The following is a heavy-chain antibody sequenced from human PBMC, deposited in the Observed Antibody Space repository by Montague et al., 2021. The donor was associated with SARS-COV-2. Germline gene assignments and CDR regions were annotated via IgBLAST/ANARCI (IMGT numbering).Heavy chain of an antibody. V-gene: IGHV4-59*02. CDR3: AKASRGYGGDFDS. Sequence: SETLSLTCSVSGDSVNSNYWSWVRQPPGKGLEWLGYIFYSGSTYNPSLNSRVTMSLDTSKNHFSLNLISVTAADTAVYYCAKASRGYGGDFDSWGQGNLVIVSS. J-gene: IGHJ4*02. CDR1: GDSVNSNY. D-gene: IGHD4-23*01. CDR2: IFYSGST.